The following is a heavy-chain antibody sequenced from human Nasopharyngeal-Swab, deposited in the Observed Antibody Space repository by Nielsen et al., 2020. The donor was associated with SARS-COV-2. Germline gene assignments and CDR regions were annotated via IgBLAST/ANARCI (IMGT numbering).Heavy chain of an antibody. CDR3: ARDLGSYFDY. CDR2: ISYDGVKT. J-gene: IGHJ4*02. CDR1: GFTFSNFG. D-gene: IGHD7-27*01. V-gene: IGHV3-30*03. Sequence: GESLKISCAASGFTFSNFGMHWVRQAPGKGLEWMAVISYDGVKTFYADSVKGRFTISRDNSKNTLYLQMNSLRAEDTAVYYCARDLGSYFDYWGQGTLVTVSS.